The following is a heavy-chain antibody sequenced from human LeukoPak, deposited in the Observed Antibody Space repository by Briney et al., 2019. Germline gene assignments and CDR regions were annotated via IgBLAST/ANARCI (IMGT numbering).Heavy chain of an antibody. CDR3: ARVDYGDYGFDY. Sequence: GVLRLSCAASGFTVSSNYMSWVRQAPGKGLEWVSVIYSGGSTYYADSVKGRFIISRDNSKNTLYLQMNSLRAEDTAVYYCARVDYGDYGFDYWGQGTLVTVSS. CDR1: GFTVSSNY. J-gene: IGHJ4*02. V-gene: IGHV3-66*01. CDR2: IYSGGST. D-gene: IGHD4-17*01.